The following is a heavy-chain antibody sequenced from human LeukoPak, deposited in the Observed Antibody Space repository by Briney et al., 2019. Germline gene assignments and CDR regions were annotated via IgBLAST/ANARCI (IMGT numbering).Heavy chain of an antibody. CDR2: IISIPGIA. Sequence: ASVKVSCKASGGTFSSYAISWVRQAPGQGLEWMGRIISIPGIANYAQKLQGRDTMTTDTSTSTAYMELRSLRSDDTAVYYCARHQTELVDIVVVPAAMPFDYWGQGTLVTVSS. J-gene: IGHJ4*02. CDR3: ARHQTELVDIVVVPAAMPFDY. CDR1: GGTFSSYA. V-gene: IGHV1-69*04. D-gene: IGHD2-2*01.